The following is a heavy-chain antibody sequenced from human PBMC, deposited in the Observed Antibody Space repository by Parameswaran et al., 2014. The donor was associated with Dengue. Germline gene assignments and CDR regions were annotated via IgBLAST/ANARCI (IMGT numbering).Heavy chain of an antibody. J-gene: IGHJ4*02. V-gene: IGHV3-33*01. Sequence: WIRQPPGKGLEWVAVIWYDGSNKYYADSVKGRFTISRDNSKNTLYLQMNSLRAEDTAVYYCARAPYIRSGGSCYFDYWGQGTLVTVSS. CDR3: ARAPYIRSGGSCYFDY. D-gene: IGHD2-15*01. CDR2: IWYDGSNK.